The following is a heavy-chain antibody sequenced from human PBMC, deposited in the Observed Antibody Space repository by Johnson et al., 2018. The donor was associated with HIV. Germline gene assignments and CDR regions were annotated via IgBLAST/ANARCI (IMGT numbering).Heavy chain of an antibody. J-gene: IGHJ3*02. CDR2: ISYDGSTK. V-gene: IGHV3-30*14. CDR3: ARDDTMMHGFDI. D-gene: IGHD3-22*01. CDR1: GFTFSSYA. Sequence: QVQLVESGGGVVQPGRSLRLSCAASGFTFSSYAMHWVRQAPGKGLEWVAVISYDGSTKYYADSVKGRFTISRDNSKNTLYLQMNSLRAEDTAVYYCARDDTMMHGFDIWGQGTMVTVSS.